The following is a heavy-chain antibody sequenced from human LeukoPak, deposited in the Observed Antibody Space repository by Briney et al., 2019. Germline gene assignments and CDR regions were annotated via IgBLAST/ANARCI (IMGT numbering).Heavy chain of an antibody. CDR3: ARGDTAIDTLDY. Sequence: SETLSLTCTVSGGSISSYYWSWIRQPPGKGLEWIGYIYYSVSTNYNPSLKSRVTISVDTSKNQFSLKLSSVTAADTAVYYCARGDTAIDTLDYWGQGTLVTVSS. CDR2: IYYSVST. CDR1: GGSISSYY. D-gene: IGHD5-18*01. V-gene: IGHV4-59*01. J-gene: IGHJ4*02.